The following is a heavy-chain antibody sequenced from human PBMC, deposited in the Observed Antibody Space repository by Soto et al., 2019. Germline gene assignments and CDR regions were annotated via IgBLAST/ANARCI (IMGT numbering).Heavy chain of an antibody. CDR2: ISYDGSSK. D-gene: IGHD5-18*01. J-gene: IGHJ4*02. V-gene: IGHV3-30-3*01. Sequence: QVQLVESGGGVVQPGRSLRLSCAASGFTFNNYAMHWVRQAPGKGLEWVAFISYDGSSKYYADSVTGRFTISRDNSRNTLYLQMNSLRAEDTAVYYCARGDGYIYGNTCDSWGQGTLVTDSS. CDR1: GFTFNNYA. CDR3: ARGDGYIYGNTCDS.